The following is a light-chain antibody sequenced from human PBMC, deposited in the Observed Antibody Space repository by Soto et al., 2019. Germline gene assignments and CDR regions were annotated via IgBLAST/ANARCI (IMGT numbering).Light chain of an antibody. V-gene: IGKV1-5*03. Sequence: DIQMTQSPSTLSGSVGDRVTITCRASQTISSWLAWYQQKPVKAPKLLIYKASTLKSGVPSRFSGSGSGTEFTLTISRLQPDNFRTYYCQHYNSYSEAFGQGTNVDI. CDR2: KAS. CDR3: QHYNSYSEA. J-gene: IGKJ1*01. CDR1: QTISSW.